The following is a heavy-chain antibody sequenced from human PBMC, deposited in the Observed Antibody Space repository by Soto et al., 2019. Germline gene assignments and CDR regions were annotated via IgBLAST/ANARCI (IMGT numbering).Heavy chain of an antibody. J-gene: IGHJ4*02. Sequence: EVQLVESGGVSVQPGGSLRLSCTASGFTLSNYWMHWVRQAPGKGLVWVSRINTDGSTTTYADSVKGRFTISRDNAKNTLYLQMNSLRDEDTAVYYCVRLRRGDGYTCGYWGQGTLVTVSS. D-gene: IGHD5-12*01. CDR3: VRLRRGDGYTCGY. V-gene: IGHV3-74*01. CDR2: INTDGSTT. CDR1: GFTLSNYW.